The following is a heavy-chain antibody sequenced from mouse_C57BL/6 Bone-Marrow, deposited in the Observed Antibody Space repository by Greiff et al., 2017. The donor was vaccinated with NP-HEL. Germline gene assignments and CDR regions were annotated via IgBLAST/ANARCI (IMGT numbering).Heavy chain of an antibody. CDR2: VDPYNDDT. Sequence: QVQLQQSGAELAKPGASVKMSCKASGYTFTTYPIEWMKQNHGKSLEWIGNVDPYNDDTKYNEKFKGKATLTVEKSSSTVYLELSRLTSDDSAVYFYARGTYYARIDYWGQGTTLTVSS. CDR3: ARGTYYARIDY. V-gene: IGHV1-47*01. J-gene: IGHJ2*01. CDR1: GYTFTTYP. D-gene: IGHD2-10*01.